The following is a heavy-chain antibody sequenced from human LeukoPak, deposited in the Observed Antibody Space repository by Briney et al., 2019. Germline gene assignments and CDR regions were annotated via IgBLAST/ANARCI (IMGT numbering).Heavy chain of an antibody. D-gene: IGHD5-12*01. Sequence: GGSLRLSCAASGLTFSSYGMHWFRQAPGKGLEGVAVISYDGSNKYYAGSVKGRFTNSRDNSKNTLYLQMTSLRAEDTAVYYCAKDENRGYGYWGQGTLVTVSS. V-gene: IGHV3-30*18. CDR1: GLTFSSYG. CDR3: AKDENRGYGY. J-gene: IGHJ4*02. CDR2: ISYDGSNK.